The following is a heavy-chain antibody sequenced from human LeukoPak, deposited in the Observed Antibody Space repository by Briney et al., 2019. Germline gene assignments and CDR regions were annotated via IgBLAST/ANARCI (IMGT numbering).Heavy chain of an antibody. CDR3: VRDIGTRKYFQY. Sequence: PSETLSLTCTVSGGSISSSNYYWGWIRQPPGKGLEWIGIIYYGGSTYYTDYNPSLKSRVTISVDTSKNQFSLNLSSVTAADTAVYYCVRDIGTRKYFQYWGQGTLVTVSS. D-gene: IGHD1-14*01. CDR1: GGSISSSNYY. V-gene: IGHV4-39*07. J-gene: IGHJ1*01. CDR2: IYYGGST.